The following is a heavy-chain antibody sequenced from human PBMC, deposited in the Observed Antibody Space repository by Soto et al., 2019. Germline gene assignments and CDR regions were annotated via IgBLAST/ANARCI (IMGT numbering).Heavy chain of an antibody. J-gene: IGHJ6*02. CDR3: AKNTISSSWTNFYFYGMDV. CDR1: GFTFSTYA. CDR2: ISASGGSS. D-gene: IGHD6-13*01. V-gene: IGHV3-23*01. Sequence: GGSLRLSCAASGFTFSTYAMTWVRQAPGKGLEWVSGISASGGSSYYADSVKGRFTVSRDNSKNTLYLQMNSLRVEDTAVYYCAKNTISSSWTNFYFYGMDVWGQGTTVTVSS.